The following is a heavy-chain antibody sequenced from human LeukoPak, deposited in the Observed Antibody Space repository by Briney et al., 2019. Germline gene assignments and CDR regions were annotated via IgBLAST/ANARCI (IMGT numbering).Heavy chain of an antibody. CDR2: ISDSGGST. V-gene: IGHV3-23*01. Sequence: GGSLRLSCAASGFTFSSFGMSWVRQAPGEGLEWVSAISDSGGSTYYTDSVKGRFTISRDNSKNTLYLQMNSLRAEDTAVYYCASILLWYVYDYWGQGTLVTVSS. CDR3: ASILLWYVYDY. J-gene: IGHJ4*02. CDR1: GFTFSSFG. D-gene: IGHD3-10*01.